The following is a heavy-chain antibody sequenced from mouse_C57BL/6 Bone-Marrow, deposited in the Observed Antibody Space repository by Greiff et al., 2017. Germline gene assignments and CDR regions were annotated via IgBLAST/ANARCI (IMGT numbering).Heavy chain of an antibody. CDR1: GYTFTSYD. Sequence: QVQLQQSGPELVKPGASVKLSCKASGYTFTSYDINWVKQRPGQGLEWIGWIYPRDGSTKYNEKFKGKATLTVDTSSSTAYMELHSLTSEDSAVYFCARRALFYYGSRGYFDVWGTGTTVTVSS. J-gene: IGHJ1*03. V-gene: IGHV1-85*01. CDR3: ARRALFYYGSRGYFDV. CDR2: IYPRDGST. D-gene: IGHD1-1*01.